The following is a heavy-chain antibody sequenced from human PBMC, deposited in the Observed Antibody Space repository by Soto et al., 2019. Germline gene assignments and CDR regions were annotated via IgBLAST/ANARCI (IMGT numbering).Heavy chain of an antibody. Sequence: SVKVSCKASGSTFSNHIITWVRQAPGQGLEWMGGIIPIFGTANYAQKFQGRVTITADESTSTAYMELSSLRSEDTAVYYCAREQGNYYYDSSGYFHYWGQGTLVPVS. CDR2: IIPIFGTA. CDR1: GSTFSNHI. J-gene: IGHJ4*02. D-gene: IGHD3-22*01. V-gene: IGHV1-69*13. CDR3: AREQGNYYYDSSGYFHY.